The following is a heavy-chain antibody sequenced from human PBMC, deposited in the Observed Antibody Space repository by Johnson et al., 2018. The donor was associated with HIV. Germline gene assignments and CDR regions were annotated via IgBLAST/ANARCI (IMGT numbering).Heavy chain of an antibody. CDR1: GFTFSSYA. V-gene: IGHV3-23*04. CDR3: AKDRQWGPRDAFDI. J-gene: IGHJ3*02. CDR2: TTPSGGGT. Sequence: VQLVESGGGLVQPGGSLRLSCAASGFTFSSYAMSWVRQAPGKGLEWVSATTPSGGGTYYADSVKGRFTISRDNSKNTLFLQMNSLRAEDTAVYFCAKDRQWGPRDAFDIWGQGTMVTVSS. D-gene: IGHD6-19*01.